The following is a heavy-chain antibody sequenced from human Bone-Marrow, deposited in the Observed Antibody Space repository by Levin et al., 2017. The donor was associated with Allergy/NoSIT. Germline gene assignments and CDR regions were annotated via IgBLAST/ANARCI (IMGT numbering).Heavy chain of an antibody. Sequence: PGGSLRLSCTASGFTFDNNVMSWVRQAPGKGLEWIGFIRSKAYSRTTEYAASVKGRFSISRDDSKSIAYLQMNSLQTEDTAVYYCSRGINGWETAPTHFDSWGQGTLVTVSS. CDR3: SRGINGWETAPTHFDS. D-gene: IGHD1-26*01. J-gene: IGHJ4*02. V-gene: IGHV3-49*04. CDR1: GFTFDNNV. CDR2: IRSKAYSRTT.